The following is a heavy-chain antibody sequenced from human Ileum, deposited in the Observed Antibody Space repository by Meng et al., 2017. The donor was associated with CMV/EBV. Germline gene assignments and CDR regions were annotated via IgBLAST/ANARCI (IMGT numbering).Heavy chain of an antibody. V-gene: IGHV1-2*02. CDR2: INPNSGAT. CDR1: GYRFSDYF. Sequence: ASVKVSCKTSGYRFSDYFMHWVRQAPGQGPEWMGWINPNSGATAFGMGFQGRVTMTWDTSISTAYMELTRLRSDDTAVYYYGRGIPIAFCTPHDCNPNWFDPWGQGTLVTVSS. D-gene: IGHD2-15*01. J-gene: IGHJ5*02. CDR3: GRGIPIAFCTPHDCNPNWFDP.